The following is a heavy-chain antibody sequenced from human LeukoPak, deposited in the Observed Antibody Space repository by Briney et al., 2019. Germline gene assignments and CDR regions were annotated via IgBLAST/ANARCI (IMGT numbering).Heavy chain of an antibody. D-gene: IGHD2-2*01. V-gene: IGHV1-18*01. J-gene: IGHJ4*02. Sequence: ASVKVSCKASGGTFSSYAISWVRQAPGQGLEWMGWISAYNGNTNYAQKLQGRVTMTTDTSTSTAYMELRSLRSDDTAVYYCARGRSRGLGYCSSTSCPLFDYWGQGTLVTVSS. CDR1: GGTFSSYA. CDR3: ARGRSRGLGYCSSTSCPLFDY. CDR2: ISAYNGNT.